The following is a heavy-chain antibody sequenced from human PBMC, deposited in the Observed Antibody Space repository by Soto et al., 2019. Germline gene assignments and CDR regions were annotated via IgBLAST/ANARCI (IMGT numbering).Heavy chain of an antibody. D-gene: IGHD6-13*01. Sequence: PGGSLRLSCAASGFTFDYYAMHWVRQAPGKGLEWVSGISWNSGSIGYADSVKGRFTISRDNAKNSLYLQMNSLRAEETALYYCAKVTLAAAGATEFDYWCQGTLVTVSS. V-gene: IGHV3-9*01. CDR3: AKVTLAAAGATEFDY. CDR1: GFTFDYYA. CDR2: ISWNSGSI. J-gene: IGHJ4*02.